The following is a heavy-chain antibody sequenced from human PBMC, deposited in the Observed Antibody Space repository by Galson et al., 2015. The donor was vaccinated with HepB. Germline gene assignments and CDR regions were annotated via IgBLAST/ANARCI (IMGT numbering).Heavy chain of an antibody. J-gene: IGHJ1*01. Sequence: SLRLSCAASGFTFSNHAVGWVRQAPGKGLEWVSAISGSGGSTYYADSVKGRFTISRDNSKNTLYLQMYSLRAEDTAVYYCAKGGYYDSSGYYYHAEYLQHWGQGTLVTVSS. D-gene: IGHD3-22*01. CDR3: AKGGYYDSSGYYYHAEYLQH. CDR1: GFTFSNHA. V-gene: IGHV3-23*01. CDR2: ISGSGGST.